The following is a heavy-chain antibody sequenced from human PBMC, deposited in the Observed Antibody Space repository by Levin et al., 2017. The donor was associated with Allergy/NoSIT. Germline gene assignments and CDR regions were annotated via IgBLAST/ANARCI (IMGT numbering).Heavy chain of an antibody. CDR3: ARGLLGAGNDAFDV. V-gene: IGHV3-21*01. D-gene: IGHD1-26*01. J-gene: IGHJ3*01. CDR1: GFTFSKYN. CDR2: ITTTSEYI. Sequence: GGSLRLSCAASGFTFSKYNMNWVRQAPGKGLEWVASITTTSEYIYYSDSLKGRFTISRDNAKNSLYLQMVSLRADDTALYYCARGLLGAGNDAFDVWGQGTKVTVSS.